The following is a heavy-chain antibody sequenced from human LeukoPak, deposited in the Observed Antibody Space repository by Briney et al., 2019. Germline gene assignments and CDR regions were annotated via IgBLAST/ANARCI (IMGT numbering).Heavy chain of an antibody. J-gene: IGHJ4*02. V-gene: IGHV3-48*01. Sequence: PGGSLRLSCAASGFSFSNAWMNWVRQAPGKGLEWVSYISGRSSTIYYADSVKGRFTISRDNAKSSMYLQMNSLRAEDTAVYYCARDRLKSGSYYFDYWGQGTLVTVSS. CDR2: ISGRSSTI. D-gene: IGHD1-26*01. CDR3: ARDRLKSGSYYFDY. CDR1: GFSFSNAW.